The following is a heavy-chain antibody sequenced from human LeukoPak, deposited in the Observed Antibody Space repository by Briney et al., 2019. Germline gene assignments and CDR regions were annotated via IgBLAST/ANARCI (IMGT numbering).Heavy chain of an antibody. CDR2: INTNTGNP. CDR3: ASQYCSSTSCPWGAFDI. Sequence: ASLKVSCKASGYTFTSYVMNWVRQAPGQGLEWMGWINTNTGNPTYAQGFTGRFVFSLDTSVSTAYLQISSLKAEDTAVYYCASQYCSSTSCPWGAFDIWGQGTMVTVSS. V-gene: IGHV7-4-1*02. D-gene: IGHD2-2*01. J-gene: IGHJ3*02. CDR1: GYTFTSYV.